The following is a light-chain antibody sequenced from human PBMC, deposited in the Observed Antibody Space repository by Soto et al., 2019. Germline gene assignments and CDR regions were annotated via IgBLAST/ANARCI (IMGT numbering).Light chain of an antibody. CDR3: QQANSFPLT. Sequence: ILMTQSAATVSAYVGDSVTITCRASQSITTWLAWYQQRPGKAPKLLISAASSLQSGVPSRFSGSGSGTDFTLTISTLQPEDFATYYCQQANSFPLTFGGGTKVDIK. CDR2: AAS. J-gene: IGKJ4*01. V-gene: IGKV1-12*01. CDR1: QSITTW.